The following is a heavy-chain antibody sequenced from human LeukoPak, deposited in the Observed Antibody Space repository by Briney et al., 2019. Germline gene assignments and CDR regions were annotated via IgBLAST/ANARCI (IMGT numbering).Heavy chain of an antibody. CDR2: VNHSGST. CDR1: GFTVSSNY. V-gene: IGHV4-34*01. Sequence: GSLRLSCAASGFTVSSNYMSWVRQAPGKGLEWIGEVNHSGSTKYNPSLKSRVTISLDTSKNQFSLKLGSVTAADTSVYYCARRPPNSGSYSGPSGLDYWGQGTLVTVSS. J-gene: IGHJ4*02. D-gene: IGHD1-26*01. CDR3: ARRPPNSGSYSGPSGLDY.